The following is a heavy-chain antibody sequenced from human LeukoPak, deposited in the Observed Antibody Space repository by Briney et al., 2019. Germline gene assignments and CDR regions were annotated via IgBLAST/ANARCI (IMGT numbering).Heavy chain of an antibody. CDR2: INPNSGGT. V-gene: IGHV1-2*02. J-gene: IGHJ4*02. D-gene: IGHD5-24*01. CDR3: ARDRDGYNGGDY. Sequence: ASVKVSCKTSGYTFTGYYMHWVRQAPRQGLEWMGWINPNSGGTNYAQKFQGRVTMTTDTSTSTAYMELRSLRSDDTAVYYCARDRDGYNGGDYWGQGTLVTVSS. CDR1: GYTFTGYY.